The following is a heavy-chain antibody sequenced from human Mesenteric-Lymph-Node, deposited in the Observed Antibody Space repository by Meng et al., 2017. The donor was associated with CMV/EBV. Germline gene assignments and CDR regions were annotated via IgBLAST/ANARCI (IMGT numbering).Heavy chain of an antibody. CDR3: ARDLGGSYYVAGDF. D-gene: IGHD1-26*01. J-gene: IGHJ4*02. CDR2: INPKNGDT. Sequence: KASGYTFTGYYIHWVRQAPGQGLQWMGWINPKNGDTNFAQKFQGRVTTTSDTSISTAYMELSSLRSDDTAVYYCARDLGGSYYVAGDFWGQGTLVTVSS. V-gene: IGHV1-2*02. CDR1: GYTFTGYY.